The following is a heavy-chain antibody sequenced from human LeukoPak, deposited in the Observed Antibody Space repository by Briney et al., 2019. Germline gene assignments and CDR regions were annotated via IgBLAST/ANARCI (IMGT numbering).Heavy chain of an antibody. CDR1: GYTFTSYV. CDR3: ARGEGDSSSWYYHYYYGMDV. V-gene: IGHV1-8*01. J-gene: IGHJ6*02. D-gene: IGHD6-13*01. CDR2: MNPNRGKT. Sequence: GSSVKVCCKPSGYTFTSYVINWVRQATGQGLEWMGWMNPNRGKTAYAQKFQARVTMTRNTSISTAYMDWSSLRSEDTAAYYCARGEGDSSSWYYHYYYGMDVWAQGPTVTVS.